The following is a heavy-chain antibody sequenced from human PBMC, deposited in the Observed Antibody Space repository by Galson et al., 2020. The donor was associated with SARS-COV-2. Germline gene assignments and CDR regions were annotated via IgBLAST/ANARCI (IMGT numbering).Heavy chain of an antibody. CDR1: GYIFNNYA. V-gene: IGHV7-4-1*02. Sequence: ASVKVSCKASGYIFNNYALNWVRQAPGQGLEWMAWINTNTGNPTYAQGFTGRFAFSLDTSISTAYLQISSLKAEDTAIYYCAGGAGAWFGELLAYWGQGTLVTVSS. J-gene: IGHJ4*02. CDR2: INTNTGNP. CDR3: AGGAGAWFGELLAY. D-gene: IGHD3-10*01.